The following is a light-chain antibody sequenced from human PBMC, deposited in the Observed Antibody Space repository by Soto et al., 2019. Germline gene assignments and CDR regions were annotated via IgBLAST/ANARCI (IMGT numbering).Light chain of an antibody. CDR2: GAS. Sequence: PGDRVTLSCRASQSVSSSYLTWYQQKPGQAPRLLIYGASTRATSIPARFSGSGSGTDFTLTISSLQPEDFAVYYCQQDYKTFVQGTKVAIK. V-gene: IGKV3D-7*01. CDR1: QSVSSSY. CDR3: QQDYKT. J-gene: IGKJ1*01.